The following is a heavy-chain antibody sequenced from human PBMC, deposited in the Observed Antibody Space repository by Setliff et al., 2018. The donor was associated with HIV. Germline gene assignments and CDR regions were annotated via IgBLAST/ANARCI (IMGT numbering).Heavy chain of an antibody. Sequence: PGGSLRLSCAASGFTFSNFWMDWVRQAPGKGLEWVATIKKDGSEIYYVDSVKGRFTISRDNAKNSLYLQMNSLRAEDTAVYYCARQATYYDILTGYYGYQYYYMDVWGKGTTVTVSS. V-gene: IGHV3-7*01. J-gene: IGHJ6*03. CDR3: ARQATYYDILTGYYGYQYYYMDV. CDR2: IKKDGSEI. D-gene: IGHD3-9*01. CDR1: GFTFSNFW.